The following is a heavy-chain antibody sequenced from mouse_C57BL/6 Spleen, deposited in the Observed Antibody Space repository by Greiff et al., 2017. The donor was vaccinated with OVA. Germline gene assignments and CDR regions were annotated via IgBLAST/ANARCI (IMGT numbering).Heavy chain of an antibody. CDR3: ARSYGSSFWYFDV. CDR2: INPYNGGT. Sequence: VQLQQSGPVLVKPGASVKMSCKASGYTFTDYYMNWVKQSHGKSLEWIGVINPYNGGTSYNQKFKGKATLTVDKSSSTAYMELNSLTSEDSEVYYCARSYGSSFWYFDVWGTGTTVTVSS. V-gene: IGHV1-19*01. J-gene: IGHJ1*03. D-gene: IGHD1-1*01. CDR1: GYTFTDYY.